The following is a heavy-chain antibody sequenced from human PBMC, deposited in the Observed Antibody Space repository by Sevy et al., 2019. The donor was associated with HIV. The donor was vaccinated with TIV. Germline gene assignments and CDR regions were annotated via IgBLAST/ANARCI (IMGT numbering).Heavy chain of an antibody. CDR1: GFTFSNFA. CDR3: AKGYSYGPRNYCDY. Sequence: GGSLRLSFAASGFTFSNFAMRWVRQAPGKGLEWVSTISGGGDSTYYADSVKGRFTISRDSSNNTLYLQMDSLRAEDTAVYYCAKGYSYGPRNYCDYWGQGTLVTVSS. J-gene: IGHJ4*02. D-gene: IGHD5-18*01. V-gene: IGHV3-23*01. CDR2: ISGGGDST.